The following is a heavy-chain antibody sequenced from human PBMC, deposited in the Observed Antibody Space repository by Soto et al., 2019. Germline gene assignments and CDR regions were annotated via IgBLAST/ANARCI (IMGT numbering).Heavy chain of an antibody. V-gene: IGHV6-1*01. Sequence: PSQTLSLTCAISGDSVSSNSAAWNWIRQSPSRGLEWLGRTYYRSKWYNDYAVSVKSRITINPDTSKNQFSLQLNPVTPEDPGVYYCERGWGDYDFWSGSDPNDAFYIWGQGKMVTVSS. CDR1: GDSVSSNSAA. J-gene: IGHJ3*02. CDR3: ERGWGDYDFWSGSDPNDAFYI. D-gene: IGHD3-3*01. CDR2: TYYRSKWYN.